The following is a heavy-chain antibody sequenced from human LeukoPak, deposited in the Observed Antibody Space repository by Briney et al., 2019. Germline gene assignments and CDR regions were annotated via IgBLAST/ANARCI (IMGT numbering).Heavy chain of an antibody. V-gene: IGHV3-23*01. CDR1: GITLSNYG. J-gene: IGHJ4*02. Sequence: GGSLRLSCVVSGITLSNYGMSWARQAPGKGLEWVSGISERGGSTNYADSVKGRFIISRDTSTNTVYLQMNRLRVKDTAVYFCAKRGIVIRAVIIIGFHKEAYYFDYWGQGILVTVSS. D-gene: IGHD3-10*01. CDR2: ISERGGST. CDR3: AKRGIVIRAVIIIGFHKEAYYFDY.